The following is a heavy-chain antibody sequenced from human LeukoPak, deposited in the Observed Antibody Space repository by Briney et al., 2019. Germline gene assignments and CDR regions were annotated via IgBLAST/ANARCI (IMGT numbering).Heavy chain of an antibody. Sequence: SETLSLTCTVSGGSISSSSYYWGWIRQPPGKGLEWIGSIYYSGSTYYNPSLKSRVTISVDTSKNQFSLKPSSVTAADTAVYYCARGSGIAAAGYFDYWGQGTLVTVSS. CDR3: ARGSGIAAAGYFDY. V-gene: IGHV4-39*07. CDR2: IYYSGST. CDR1: GGSISSSSYY. J-gene: IGHJ4*02. D-gene: IGHD6-13*01.